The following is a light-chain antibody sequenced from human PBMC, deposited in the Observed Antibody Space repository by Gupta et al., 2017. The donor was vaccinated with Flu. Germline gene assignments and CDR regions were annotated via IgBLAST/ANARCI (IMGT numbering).Light chain of an antibody. CDR1: KLGDKY. J-gene: IGLJ1*01. CDR3: QAWDSSTAF. Sequence: SYALPHPPSVSVSPGQTASITCSGDKLGDKYACWYQQKPGQSPVLVIYQDSKRPSGIPERFSGSNSGNTATLTISGTQAMDEADYYCQAWDSSTAFFGTGTKVTVL. V-gene: IGLV3-1*01. CDR2: QDS.